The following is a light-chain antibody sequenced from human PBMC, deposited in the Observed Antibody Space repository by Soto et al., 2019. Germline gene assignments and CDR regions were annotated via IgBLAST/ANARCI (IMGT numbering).Light chain of an antibody. V-gene: IGKV1-39*01. J-gene: IGKJ2*01. Sequence: DIQMTQSPSSLSASVGARVTITCRASQSISRYLNWYQQEPGKAPKLLIYAASSLQSGVPSRFRGSGSGTDFTLTISRLQPEDFAAYSCQQSSRIPYTFGQGTNLEIK. CDR1: QSISRY. CDR3: QQSSRIPYT. CDR2: AAS.